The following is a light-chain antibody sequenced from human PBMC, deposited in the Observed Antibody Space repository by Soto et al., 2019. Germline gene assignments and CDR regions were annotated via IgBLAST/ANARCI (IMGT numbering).Light chain of an antibody. J-gene: IGLJ1*01. Sequence: QSALTQPASVSGSPGQSITISCTGTSSDVGGYNYVSWYQQHPGKAPTVMIYDVSNRPSGVSNRFSGSKSGNTASLTISGLQAEDEADYYCSSYTSSSTLVFGTGTKLTVL. CDR1: SSDVGGYNY. V-gene: IGLV2-14*01. CDR3: SSYTSSSTLV. CDR2: DVS.